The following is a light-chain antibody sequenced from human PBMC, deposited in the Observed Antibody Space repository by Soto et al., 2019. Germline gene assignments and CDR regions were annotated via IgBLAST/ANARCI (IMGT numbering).Light chain of an antibody. CDR1: SSDVGGYNY. J-gene: IGLJ2*01. CDR3: CSFAGSFILL. CDR2: DVS. V-gene: IGLV2-11*01. Sequence: QSALTQPRSVSGSPGQSVTISCTGTSSDVGGYNYVTWYQQHPDKAPKLMIYDVSKRPSGVPDRFSGSKSGNPASLTISGLQAEDEADYYCCSFAGSFILLFGGGTKVTVL.